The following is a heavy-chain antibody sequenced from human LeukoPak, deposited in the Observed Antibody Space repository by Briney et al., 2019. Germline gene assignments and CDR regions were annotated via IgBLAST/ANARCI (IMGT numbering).Heavy chain of an antibody. V-gene: IGHV1-18*01. CDR1: GYTFTSYG. J-gene: IGHJ5*02. CDR2: ISAYNGNT. Sequence: GASVKVSCKASGYTFTSYGISWVRQAPGQGLEWMRWISAYNGNTNYAQKLQGRVTMTTDTSTSTAYMKLRSLRSDDTAVYYCARAHLREASNWFDPWGQGTLVTVSS. CDR3: ARAHLREASNWFDP.